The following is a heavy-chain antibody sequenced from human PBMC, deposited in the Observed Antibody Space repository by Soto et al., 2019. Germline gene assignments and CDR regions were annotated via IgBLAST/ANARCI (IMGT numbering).Heavy chain of an antibody. V-gene: IGHV4-59*08. Sequence: PSETLSLTCTVSCGSISSYYWSWIRQPPGKGLEWIGYIYYSGSTNYNPSLKSRVTISVDTSKNQFSLKLSSVTAADTAVYYCASIWLGDFDYWGHGTLVTVSS. J-gene: IGHJ4*01. D-gene: IGHD3-10*01. CDR2: IYYSGST. CDR3: ASIWLGDFDY. CDR1: CGSISSYY.